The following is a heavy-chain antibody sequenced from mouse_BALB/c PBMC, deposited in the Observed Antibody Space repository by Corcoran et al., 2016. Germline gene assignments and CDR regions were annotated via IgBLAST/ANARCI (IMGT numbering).Heavy chain of an antibody. CDR3: SRWDWYCDV. CDR1: GFNIKDTY. CDR2: IDPANGNT. J-gene: IGHJ1*01. V-gene: IGHV14-3*02. Sequence: EVQLKQSGAELVKLGASVKLTCTASGFNIKDTYMHWVKQRPEQGLEWMGRIDPANGNTTYDPMFQGKATITADTSSNTAYLQLSSLTSEDTAVYYRSRWDWYCDVWGAGTTVTVSS.